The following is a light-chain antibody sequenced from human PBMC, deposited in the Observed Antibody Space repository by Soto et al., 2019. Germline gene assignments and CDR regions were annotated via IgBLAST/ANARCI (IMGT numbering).Light chain of an antibody. CDR1: RDISNS. CDR3: QTYNSAPNS. CDR2: AAS. J-gene: IGKJ2*03. V-gene: IGKV1-27*01. Sequence: DVQMTQSPSSLSASVGDRVTITCRASRDISNSLAWYQQKPGKVPKLLIYAASTLHTGVQSRFSGSGSGTFFTLTINSLQPEDVATYSCQTYNSAPNSFGRGTRLEIK.